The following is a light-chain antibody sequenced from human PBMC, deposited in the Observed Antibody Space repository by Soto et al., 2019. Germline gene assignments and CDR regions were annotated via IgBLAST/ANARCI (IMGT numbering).Light chain of an antibody. Sequence: DIQMTQSPSSLSASVGDRVTITCRASQDIRNDLVWYHQKPGKATKCLIYAASSLQSGGPSRFSGSGSGTDFTLTISSLQPEDFTTFYCLQHNSYPWTFGQGTKVEIK. CDR3: LQHNSYPWT. CDR1: QDIRND. V-gene: IGKV1-17*01. J-gene: IGKJ1*01. CDR2: AAS.